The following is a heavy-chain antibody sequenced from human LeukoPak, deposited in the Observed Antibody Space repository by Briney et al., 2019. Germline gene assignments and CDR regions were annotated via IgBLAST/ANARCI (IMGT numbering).Heavy chain of an antibody. CDR2: LRYTGSM. CDR1: GDSITRNY. Sequence: SETLSLTCTGSGDSITRNYWSWIRQPPGKGLEWIGYLRYTGSMKHNSSLKGRITLSLDTSKNQFSLILSSVTAADTAMYYCARESSTSQSNLFDYWGQGTLVTVSS. CDR3: ARESSTSQSNLFDY. V-gene: IGHV4-59*01. D-gene: IGHD6-6*01. J-gene: IGHJ4*02.